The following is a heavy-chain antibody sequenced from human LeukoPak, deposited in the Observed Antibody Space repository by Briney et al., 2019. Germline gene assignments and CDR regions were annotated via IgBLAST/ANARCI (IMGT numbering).Heavy chain of an antibody. D-gene: IGHD1-26*01. V-gene: IGHV1-18*04. J-gene: IGHJ4*02. CDR2: ISAYNGHI. CDR1: GYTFIDYG. CDR3: ARDRRYSGTYFWDY. Sequence: ASVKVSCKASGYTFIDYGISWVRQSPGQRPEWVAWISAYNGHINNARKFEGRVTVTTDTSTNTAYMELKSLRSDDTAVYFCARDRRYSGTYFWDYWGQGSLVTVSS.